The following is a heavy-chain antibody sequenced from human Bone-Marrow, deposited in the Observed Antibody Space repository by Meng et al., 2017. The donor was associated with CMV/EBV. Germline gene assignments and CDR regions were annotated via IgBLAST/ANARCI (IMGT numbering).Heavy chain of an antibody. D-gene: IGHD1-26*01. J-gene: IGHJ6*02. CDR1: GFTFSSYG. CDR3: AKSWFRRSSVGYYYFYYGMDV. CDR2: IWYDGTNK. V-gene: IGHV3-33*06. Sequence: GESLKISCAASGFTFSSYGMHWVRQAPGRGLEWVAVIWYDGTNKYYGDSMQGRFTISRDNSKNMLYLQINSLRADDTAVYYCAKSWFRRSSVGYYYFYYGMDVWGQGTRVTVSS.